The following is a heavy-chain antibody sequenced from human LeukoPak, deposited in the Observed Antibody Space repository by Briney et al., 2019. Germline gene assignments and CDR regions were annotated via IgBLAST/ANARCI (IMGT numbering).Heavy chain of an antibody. CDR3: ARRMKYYDILTGYSKGPFDY. V-gene: IGHV4-59*01. CDR2: IYYSGST. J-gene: IGHJ4*02. D-gene: IGHD3-9*01. CDR1: GGSISSYY. Sequence: PSETLSLTCTVSGGSISSYYWSWIRQPPGKGLEWIGYIYYSGSTNYNPSLKSRVTISVKTSKNQFSLKLSSVTAADTAVYYCARRMKYYDILTGYSKGPFDYWGQGTLVTVSS.